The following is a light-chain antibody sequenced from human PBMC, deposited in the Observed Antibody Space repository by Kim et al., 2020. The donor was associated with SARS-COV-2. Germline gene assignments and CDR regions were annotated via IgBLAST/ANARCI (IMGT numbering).Light chain of an antibody. CDR3: QQYTYWPYT. V-gene: IGKV3-15*01. Sequence: SVSPGERATLSCRASQSISSNLAWYPQKPGQAPRLLIYSASTRATGVPARFSGSGSGTEFTLTISSLQSEDLAVYYCQQYTYWPYTFGQGTKLEI. CDR2: SAS. J-gene: IGKJ2*01. CDR1: QSISSN.